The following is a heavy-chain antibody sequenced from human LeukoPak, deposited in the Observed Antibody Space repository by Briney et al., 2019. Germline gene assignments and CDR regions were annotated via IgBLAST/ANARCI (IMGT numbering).Heavy chain of an antibody. J-gene: IGHJ3*02. V-gene: IGHV3-23*01. CDR2: IYSGGST. CDR1: GFTFSSYA. CDR3: AKDYSGRKESCAFDI. D-gene: IGHD1-26*01. Sequence: GGPLRLSCAASGFTFSSYAMHWVRQAPGKGLEWVSLIYSGGSTYYADSVKGRFTISRDNSKNTLYLQMNSLRAEDTAVYYCAKDYSGRKESCAFDIWGQGTMVTVSS.